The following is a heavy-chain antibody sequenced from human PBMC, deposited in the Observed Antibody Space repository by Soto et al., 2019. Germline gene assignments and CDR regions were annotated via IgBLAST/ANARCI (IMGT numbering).Heavy chain of an antibody. CDR2: MNPNSGNT. CDR3: ARGDTIFGVVPTYGMDV. Sequence: ASLKVSCKTSGYTFTSYDINCVRKTNGQGLELMGWMNPNSGNTGYAQKFQGRVTMTRNTSISTAYMELSSLRSEDTAVYYCARGDTIFGVVPTYGMDVWGQGTTVTVSS. D-gene: IGHD3-3*01. CDR1: GYTFTSYD. V-gene: IGHV1-8*01. J-gene: IGHJ6*02.